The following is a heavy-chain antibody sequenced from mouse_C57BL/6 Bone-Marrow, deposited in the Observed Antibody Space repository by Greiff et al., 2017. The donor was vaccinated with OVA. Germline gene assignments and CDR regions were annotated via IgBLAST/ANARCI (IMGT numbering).Heavy chain of an antibody. Sequence: VKLQQSGAELARPGASVKLSCKASGYTFTSYGISWVKQRTGQGLEWIGEIYPRSGNTYYNEKFKGKATLTADKSSSTAYMELRSLTSEDSAVYFCARSGLTGCFDYWGQGTTLTVSS. CDR2: IYPRSGNT. CDR1: GYTFTSYG. V-gene: IGHV1-81*01. J-gene: IGHJ2*01. CDR3: ARSGLTGCFDY. D-gene: IGHD4-1*01.